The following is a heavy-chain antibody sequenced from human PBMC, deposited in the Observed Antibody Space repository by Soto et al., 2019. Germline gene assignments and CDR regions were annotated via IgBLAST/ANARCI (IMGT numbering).Heavy chain of an antibody. J-gene: IGHJ3*02. CDR2: IYHSGST. D-gene: IGHD3-10*01. CDR1: GGSISSGGYS. Sequence: QLQLQESGSGLVKPSQTLSLTCAVSGGSISSGGYSWSWIRQPPGKGLEWIGYIYHSGSTYYNPSLESRVNMSVDRSKNQFSLKLSSVTAADTAVYYCARAHGSGWGVFDIWGQGTMVTVSS. V-gene: IGHV4-30-2*01. CDR3: ARAHGSGWGVFDI.